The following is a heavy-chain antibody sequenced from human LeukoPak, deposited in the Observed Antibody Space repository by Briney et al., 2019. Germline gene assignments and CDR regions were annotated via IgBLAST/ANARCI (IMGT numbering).Heavy chain of an antibody. CDR3: AKLTVGATIEGLGFDY. CDR2: ISYDGSNK. V-gene: IGHV3-30*18. Sequence: PGGSLRLSCAASGFTFSSYGMHWVRQAPGKGLEWVAVISYDGSNKYYADSVKGRFTISGDNSKNTLYLQMNSLRAEDTAVYYCAKLTVGATIEGLGFDYWGQGTLVTVSS. J-gene: IGHJ4*02. D-gene: IGHD1-26*01. CDR1: GFTFSSYG.